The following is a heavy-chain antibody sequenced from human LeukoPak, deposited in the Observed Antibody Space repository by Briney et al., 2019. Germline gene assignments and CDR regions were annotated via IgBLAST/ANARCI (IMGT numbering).Heavy chain of an antibody. CDR1: GFIVDSHY. V-gene: IGHV3-66*02. Sequence: GGSLRLSRAVSGFIVDSHYMTWVRQAPGKGLQWVSVIYRDGSTYYAGSVEGRFTISRDNSKNTLHLQMNSLRAEDTAVYYCAQLPSDWGQGTLVTVSS. CDR2: IYRDGST. D-gene: IGHD1-7*01. J-gene: IGHJ4*02. CDR3: AQLPSD.